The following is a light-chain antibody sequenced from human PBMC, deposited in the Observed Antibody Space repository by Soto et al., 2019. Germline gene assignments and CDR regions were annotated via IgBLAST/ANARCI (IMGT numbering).Light chain of an antibody. Sequence: EIVMTHSPATLSVSPGEGATLSCRASQGVSSHLAWYQQKPGRAPRLLIYGASTRAPGIPARFIGSGSGTEFTLTISSLQSEDSAVYYCQQYNNWPYTFGQGTKLEIK. J-gene: IGKJ2*01. CDR2: GAS. CDR1: QGVSSH. V-gene: IGKV3-15*01. CDR3: QQYNNWPYT.